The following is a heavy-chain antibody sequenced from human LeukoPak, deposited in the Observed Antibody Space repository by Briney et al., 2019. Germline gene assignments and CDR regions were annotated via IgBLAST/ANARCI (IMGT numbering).Heavy chain of an antibody. CDR2: INPNSGGT. D-gene: IGHD2-2*01. CDR3: ASPLIVVVPAVDY. V-gene: IGHV1-2*06. Sequence: ASVKVSCKAFGYTFTGYYMHWVRQAPGQGLEWMGRINPNSGGTNYAQKFQGRVTMTRDTSISTAYMELSRLRSDDTAVYYCASPLIVVVPAVDYWGQGTLVTVSS. CDR1: GYTFTGYY. J-gene: IGHJ4*02.